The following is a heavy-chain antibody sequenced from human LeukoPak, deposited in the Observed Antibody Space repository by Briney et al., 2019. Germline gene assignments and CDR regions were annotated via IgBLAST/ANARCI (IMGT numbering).Heavy chain of an antibody. J-gene: IGHJ4*02. Sequence: GRSLRLSCAASGFTFSSYAMHWVRQAPGKGLEWVAVISYDGSNKYYADSVKGRFTISRDNSKNTLYLQMNSLRAEDTAVYYCAKESIAARRVNYFDYWGQGTLVTVSS. CDR2: ISYDGSNK. CDR1: GFTFSSYA. D-gene: IGHD6-6*01. V-gene: IGHV3-30-3*01. CDR3: AKESIAARRVNYFDY.